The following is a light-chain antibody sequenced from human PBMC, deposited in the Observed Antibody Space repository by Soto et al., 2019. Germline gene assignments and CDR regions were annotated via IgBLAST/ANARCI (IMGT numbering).Light chain of an antibody. CDR2: GAS. CDR3: QRYNNWPRT. Sequence: EIVMAQSPATLSVSPGERATLSCRASQSVSSNLAWYQQKPGRAPRLLIYGASTRATGIPARFSGSGSGTEFTLTICSLQSEDFAVYYCQRYNNWPRTFGQGTKV. J-gene: IGKJ1*01. V-gene: IGKV3-15*01. CDR1: QSVSSN.